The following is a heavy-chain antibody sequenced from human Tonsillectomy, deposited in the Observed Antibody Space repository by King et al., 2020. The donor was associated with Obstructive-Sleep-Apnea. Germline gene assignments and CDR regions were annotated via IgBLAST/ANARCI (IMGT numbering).Heavy chain of an antibody. CDR2: IYNSGST. CDR1: GGSVSSTSYY. D-gene: IGHD5-24*01. J-gene: IGHJ1*01. CDR3: ARDSRWLQSF. V-gene: IGHV4-61*01. Sequence: VQLQESGPGLVKPSETLSLTCTVSGGSVSSTSYYWSWIRQSPGKGLEWIGYIYNSGSTDYNPSLKSRATISIDTSRNQFSLKVNSVTAADTAVYYCARDSRWLQSFWGPGTLVTVSS.